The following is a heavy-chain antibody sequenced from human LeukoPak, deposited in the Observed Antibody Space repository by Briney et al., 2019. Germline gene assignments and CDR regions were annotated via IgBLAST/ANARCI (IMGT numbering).Heavy chain of an antibody. Sequence: SETLSLTCTVSGGSISSSSYYWGWIRQPPGKGLGWIGSIYYSGSTYYNPSLKSRVTISVDTSKNQFSLKLSSVTAADTAVYYCARHKRLRWLNPRGGYFDYWGQGTLVTVSS. D-gene: IGHD4-23*01. CDR3: ARHKRLRWLNPRGGYFDY. CDR1: GGSISSSSYY. V-gene: IGHV4-39*01. CDR2: IYYSGST. J-gene: IGHJ4*02.